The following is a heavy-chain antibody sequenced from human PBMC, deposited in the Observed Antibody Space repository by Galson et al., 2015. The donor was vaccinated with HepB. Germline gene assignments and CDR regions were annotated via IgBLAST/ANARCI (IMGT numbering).Heavy chain of an antibody. CDR3: ARDLRLYYYDSSGYFAFDI. Sequence: SVKVSCKASGYTFTSYGLSWVRQAPGQGLEWMGWISAYNGNTNYAQKLQGRITMTTDTSTSTAYMELRSLRSDDTAVYYCARDLRLYYYDSSGYFAFDIWGQGTMVTVSS. V-gene: IGHV1-18*01. D-gene: IGHD3-22*01. J-gene: IGHJ3*02. CDR2: ISAYNGNT. CDR1: GYTFTSYG.